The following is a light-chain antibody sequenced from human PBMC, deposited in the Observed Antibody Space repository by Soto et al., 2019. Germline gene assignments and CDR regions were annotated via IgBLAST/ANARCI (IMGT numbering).Light chain of an antibody. CDR3: SSYTSSSTRV. J-gene: IGLJ2*01. CDR2: EVS. Sequence: QSALTQPASVSGSPGHSITISCTGTSSDVGGYNYVSWYQQHPGKAPKLIIYEVSNRPSGVSNRFSGSKSGNTASLTISGLQAEGEADYYCSSYTSSSTRVFGGGTKVTVL. CDR1: SSDVGGYNY. V-gene: IGLV2-14*01.